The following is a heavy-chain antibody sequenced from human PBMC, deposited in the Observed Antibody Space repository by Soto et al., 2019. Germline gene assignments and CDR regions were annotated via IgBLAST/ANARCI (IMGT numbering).Heavy chain of an antibody. CDR3: WTVIKVPGAIIPYQFDK. V-gene: IGHV1-24*01. D-gene: IGHD2-2*01. CDR2: FDPEDGEM. CDR1: GYTLAELS. Sequence: GASVKVSCKVSGYTLAELSMHWVRQAPGKGLEWMGGFDPEDGEMIYAQKYQGRVSMTEDTSTNIASMELSSLRSDDTAMYYCWTVIKVPGAIIPYQFDKWGQGTQVTVSS. J-gene: IGHJ4*02.